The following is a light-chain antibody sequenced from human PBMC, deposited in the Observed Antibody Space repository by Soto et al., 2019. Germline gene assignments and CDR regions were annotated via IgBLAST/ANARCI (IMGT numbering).Light chain of an antibody. CDR2: GAS. CDR3: QQYNNLIT. Sequence: EIVMTQSPATLSESPGERATLSCRASQSVNSNLAWYQQKPGQGPRLLIYGASTRATGIPATFSGSGSGTEFTLTISSLQSEDFAVYYCQQYNNLITFGQGTRLEIK. V-gene: IGKV3-15*01. CDR1: QSVNSN. J-gene: IGKJ5*01.